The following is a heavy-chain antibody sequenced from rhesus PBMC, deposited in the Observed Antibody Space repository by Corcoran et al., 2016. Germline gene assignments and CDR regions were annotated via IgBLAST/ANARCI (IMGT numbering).Heavy chain of an antibody. Sequence: QVTLKESGPALVKPTQTLTLTCTFSGFSLSTSGMGVGWIRQPSRKTLEWLALIYWDDDKRYSTSLKSRLTNSKDTSKNQVVLTMTNMDPVDTATYYCARVNSNYAYFDYWGQGVLVTVSS. D-gene: IGHD4-23*01. V-gene: IGHV2-1*01. CDR2: IYWDDDK. CDR1: GFSLSTSGMG. CDR3: ARVNSNYAYFDY. J-gene: IGHJ4*01.